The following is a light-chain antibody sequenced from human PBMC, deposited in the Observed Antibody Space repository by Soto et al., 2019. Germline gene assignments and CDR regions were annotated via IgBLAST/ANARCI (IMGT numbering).Light chain of an antibody. Sequence: AIQMTQSPSSLSASVGDRVTITCRASQGIRNYLGWYQQKPGKAPKLLIYAASTLQSGVPSRFSGSGSDTDFTLSINNLQPEDFATYYCLQDYNYPRTFGQGTKVDIK. CDR3: LQDYNYPRT. CDR1: QGIRNY. V-gene: IGKV1-6*01. CDR2: AAS. J-gene: IGKJ1*01.